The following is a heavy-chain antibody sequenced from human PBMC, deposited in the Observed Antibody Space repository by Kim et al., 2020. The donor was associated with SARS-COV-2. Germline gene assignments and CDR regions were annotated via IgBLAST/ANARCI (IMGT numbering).Heavy chain of an antibody. J-gene: IGHJ6*04. D-gene: IGHD2-2*01. V-gene: IGHV1-18*01. Sequence: ASVKVSCKASGYTFTSYGISWVRQAPGQGLEWMGWISAYNGNTNYAQKLQGRVTMTTDTSTSTAYMELRSLRSDDTAVYYCARGRFSCSSTSCYFEPNYYYGIDVWGEGTPVTVSS. CDR1: GYTFTSYG. CDR3: ARGRFSCSSTSCYFEPNYYYGIDV. CDR2: ISAYNGNT.